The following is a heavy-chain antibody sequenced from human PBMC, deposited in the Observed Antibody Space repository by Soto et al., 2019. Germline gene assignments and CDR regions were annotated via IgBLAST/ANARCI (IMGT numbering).Heavy chain of an antibody. CDR2: INTDGSST. CDR1: GFTFSSYW. J-gene: IGHJ4*02. Sequence: PGGSLRLSCAASGFTFSSYWMHWVRQAPGKGLVWVSRINTDGSSTTYADSVKGRFTISRDNAKNTLYLQMNSLRAEDSAVYYCARGRTYGFDYWGQGTLGTVSS. V-gene: IGHV3-74*01. CDR3: ARGRTYGFDY. D-gene: IGHD4-17*01.